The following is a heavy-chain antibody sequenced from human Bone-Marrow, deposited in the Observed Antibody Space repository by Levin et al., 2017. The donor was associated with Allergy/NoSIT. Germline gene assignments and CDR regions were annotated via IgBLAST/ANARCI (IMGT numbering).Heavy chain of an antibody. CDR3: ARGKYDSWSHDYYGLDI. CDR2: INHSGGA. D-gene: IGHD3-3*01. V-gene: IGHV4-34*01. Sequence: SETLSLTCAVSGGSFNGYLWTWVRQSPGKGLEWIGEINHSGGADYTPSLKNRVTMSLDTSKNQFSLKLNFVTAADAAVYYCARGKYDSWSHDYYGLDIWGQGTTLTVSS. J-gene: IGHJ6*02. CDR1: GGSFNGYL.